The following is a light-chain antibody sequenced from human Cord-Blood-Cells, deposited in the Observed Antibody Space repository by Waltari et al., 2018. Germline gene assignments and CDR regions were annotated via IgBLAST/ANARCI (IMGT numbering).Light chain of an antibody. J-gene: IGKJ3*01. CDR1: QSVSSY. Sequence: EIVLTQSPASLSLSPGERASLSCRASQSVSSYLAWYQQKPGQAPRLLIYDASNSATGIPARFSGSGSGTDFTLTISSLEPEDLAVYYCQQRSNWCCFGPGPRVDIK. CDR2: DAS. CDR3: QQRSNWCC. V-gene: IGKV3-11*01.